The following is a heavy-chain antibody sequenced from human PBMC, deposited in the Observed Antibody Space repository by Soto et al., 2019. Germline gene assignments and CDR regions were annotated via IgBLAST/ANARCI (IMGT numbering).Heavy chain of an antibody. CDR3: ASQAISYYDFWSGWTHYYYMDV. J-gene: IGHJ6*03. V-gene: IGHV1-8*01. CDR1: GYTFTSYD. CDR2: MNPNSGNT. Sequence: EASVKVSCKASGYTFTSYDINWVRQATGQGLEWMGWMNPNSGNTGYAQKFQGRVTMTRNTSISTAYMELSSLRSEDTAVYYCASQAISYYDFWSGWTHYYYMDVWGKGTTVTVS. D-gene: IGHD3-3*01.